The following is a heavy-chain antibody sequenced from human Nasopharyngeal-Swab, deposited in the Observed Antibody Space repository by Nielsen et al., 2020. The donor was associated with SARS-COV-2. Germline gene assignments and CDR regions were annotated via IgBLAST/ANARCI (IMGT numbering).Heavy chain of an antibody. CDR2: ISWNSGSI. CDR1: GFTFDDYA. J-gene: IGHJ6*02. V-gene: IGHV3-9*01. CDR3: AKEPYYYGMDV. Sequence: LKISCAASGFTFDDYAMHWVRQAPGKGLEWVSGISWNSGSIGYADSVKGRFTISRDNAKNSLYLQMNSLRAEDTALYYCAKEPYYYGMDVWGQGTTVTVSS.